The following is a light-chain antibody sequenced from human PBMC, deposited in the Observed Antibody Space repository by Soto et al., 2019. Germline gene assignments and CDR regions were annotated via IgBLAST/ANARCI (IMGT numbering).Light chain of an antibody. V-gene: IGLV2-14*01. CDR2: AVN. CDR3: SSYTSDSSYV. Sequence: QSVLTQPASVSGSPGQSITISCTGTSSDVGLYDYVSWYQQHPGKAPQLMIYAVNNRPSGVSNRFSASKSGNTASLFISGLQAEDEADYYCSSYTSDSSYVFGSGTKVTV. J-gene: IGLJ1*01. CDR1: SSDVGLYDY.